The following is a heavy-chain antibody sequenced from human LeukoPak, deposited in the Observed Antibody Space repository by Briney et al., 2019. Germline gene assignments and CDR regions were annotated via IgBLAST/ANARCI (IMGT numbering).Heavy chain of an antibody. Sequence: SETLSLTCTVSGGSISSSSYYWGWIRQPPGKGLEWIGNIYYSGSTYYNPSLKSRVTISVDTSKNQFSLKLSSVTAADTAMYYCARFRVAGTRYFDYWGQGTLVTVSS. CDR2: IYYSGST. CDR1: GGSISSSSYY. D-gene: IGHD6-19*01. J-gene: IGHJ4*02. CDR3: ARFRVAGTRYFDY. V-gene: IGHV4-39*07.